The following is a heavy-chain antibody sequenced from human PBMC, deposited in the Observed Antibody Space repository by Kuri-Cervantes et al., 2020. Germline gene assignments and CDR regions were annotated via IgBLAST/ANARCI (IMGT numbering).Heavy chain of an antibody. D-gene: IGHD6-13*01. V-gene: IGHV3-23*01. CDR3: VKAVSSTSWYKFDF. J-gene: IGHJ4*02. CDR1: GITLSNYA. CDR2: ISGGGGTT. Sequence: GESLKISCTASGITLSNYAISWVRQAPGKGLEWVSSISGGGGTTYHADYVKGRFTISRDNSKNTLSLQMNSLRDEDTAIYYCVKAVSSTSWYKFDFWGQGILVTVSS.